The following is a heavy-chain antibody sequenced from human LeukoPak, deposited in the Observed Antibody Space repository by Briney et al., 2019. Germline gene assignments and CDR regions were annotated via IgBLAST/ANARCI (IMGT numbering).Heavy chain of an antibody. D-gene: IGHD3-10*01. CDR3: ARANYYGSGKKDLDY. V-gene: IGHV1-8*01. CDR2: MNPNSGNT. CDR1: GYTYTTYD. J-gene: IGHJ4*02. Sequence: ASVKVSCKASGYTYTTYDINWVRQATGQGLEWMGWMNPNSGNTGYAQKFQGRVTMTRNTSMSTAYMELNSLRSEDTAVYYCARANYYGSGKKDLDYWGQGTLVTVSS.